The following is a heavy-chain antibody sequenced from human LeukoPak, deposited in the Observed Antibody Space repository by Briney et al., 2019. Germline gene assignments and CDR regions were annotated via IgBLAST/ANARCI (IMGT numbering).Heavy chain of an antibody. CDR3: ARVVYGSGKYYDY. CDR1: GFTFSSYS. V-gene: IGHV3-48*01. D-gene: IGHD3-10*01. CDR2: ITSSSSTI. Sequence: PGGSLRLSCAASGFTFSSYSMNWVRQAPGKGLEWVSYITSSSSTIFYADSVKGRFTISRDNAKNSLYLQMNSLRAEDTAVCYCARVVYGSGKYYDYWGQGILVTVSS. J-gene: IGHJ4*02.